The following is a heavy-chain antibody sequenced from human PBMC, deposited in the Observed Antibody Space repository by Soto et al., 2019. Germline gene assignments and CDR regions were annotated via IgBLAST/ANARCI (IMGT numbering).Heavy chain of an antibody. CDR1: GVSISSGKW. CDR3: ARNLFDSRGYPPEV. J-gene: IGHJ4*02. D-gene: IGHD3-22*01. Sequence: QVQLQESGPGLVKPSGTLSLTCTISGVSISSGKWWSWVRQPPGEGLEWMGEIFPTGNTDYTPSLKSTVSILVDKSKNQFSLNLDSVTAADTAVYYCARNLFDSRGYPPEVWGQGILVTVSS. CDR2: IFPTGNT. V-gene: IGHV4-4*02.